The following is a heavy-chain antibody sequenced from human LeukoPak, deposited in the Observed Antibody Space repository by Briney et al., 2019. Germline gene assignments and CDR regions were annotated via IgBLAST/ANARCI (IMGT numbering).Heavy chain of an antibody. CDR2: ISSSTSYI. J-gene: IGHJ4*02. V-gene: IGHV3-21*01. CDR3: ARAGGSTVSHSDY. Sequence: TGGSLRLSCAASGFTFSSYSMNWIRQAPGKGLEWVSSISSSTSYIYYADSVKGRFTISKDNAKNSLYLQMDSLRAEDTAVYYCARAGGSTVSHSDYWGQGTLVTVSS. D-gene: IGHD4-17*01. CDR1: GFTFSSYS.